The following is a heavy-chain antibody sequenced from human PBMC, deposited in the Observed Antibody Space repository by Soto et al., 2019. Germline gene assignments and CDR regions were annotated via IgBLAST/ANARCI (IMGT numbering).Heavy chain of an antibody. CDR2: IYYTWTT. V-gene: IGHV4-30-4*01. D-gene: IGHD3-16*01. CDR3: ATVLHDYGTNWVDS. CDR1: GASIRTGRYY. J-gene: IGHJ5*01. Sequence: QVQLQESDPRLVKPSQTLSLTCSVSGASIRTGRYYWSGIRQSPGRGLEWIGYIYYTWTTHYNPAVKSRVTILLDNSKDQFSLTLTSVTAADTAIYYCATVLHDYGTNWVDSWGQGTQVTVSS.